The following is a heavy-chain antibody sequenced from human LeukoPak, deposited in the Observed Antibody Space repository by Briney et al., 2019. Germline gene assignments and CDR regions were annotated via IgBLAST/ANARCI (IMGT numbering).Heavy chain of an antibody. V-gene: IGHV4-34*01. J-gene: IGHJ4*02. CDR3: ARRVTGRLVRGYHPFDY. CDR2: INHSGST. D-gene: IGHD3-10*01. CDR1: GGSFSGYY. Sequence: KASETLSLTCAVYGGSFSGYYWSWIRQPPGKGLEWIGEINHSGSTNYNPSLKSRVTISVDTSKNQFSLKLSSVTAADTAVYYCARRVTGRLVRGYHPFDYWGQGTLVTVSS.